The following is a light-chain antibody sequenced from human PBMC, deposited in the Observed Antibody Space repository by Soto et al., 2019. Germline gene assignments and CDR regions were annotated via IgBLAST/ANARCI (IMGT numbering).Light chain of an antibody. CDR3: LQGTHWPWT. V-gene: IGKV2-30*02. CDR2: EVS. J-gene: IGKJ1*01. CDR1: QSLIHSDGNTY. Sequence: DVVMTQSPLSLPVTLGQPASISCRSSQSLIHSDGNTYLSWFQQRPGQSPRHLIYEVSDRDSGVPDRFTGSGSCTDFTLKISRVEAEDVGVYYCLQGTHWPWTFGQGTEVEIK.